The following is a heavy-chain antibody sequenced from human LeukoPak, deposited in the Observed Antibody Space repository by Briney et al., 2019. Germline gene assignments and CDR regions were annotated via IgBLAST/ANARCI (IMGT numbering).Heavy chain of an antibody. Sequence: SETLSLTCTVSGDSISGYYWSWIRQPPGKGLEWIGYIYYSGSTNHNPSLKSRVTISVDTSKNQFSLKLSSVTAADTAVYYCARDGHIYGTDYWGQGTLVTVSS. J-gene: IGHJ4*02. V-gene: IGHV4-59*01. CDR1: GDSISGYY. CDR3: ARDGHIYGTDY. D-gene: IGHD5-18*01. CDR2: IYYSGST.